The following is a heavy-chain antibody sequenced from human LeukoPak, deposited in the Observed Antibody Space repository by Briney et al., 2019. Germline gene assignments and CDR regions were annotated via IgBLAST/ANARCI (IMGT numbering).Heavy chain of an antibody. J-gene: IGHJ4*02. CDR3: ARDVGLRETISCDY. D-gene: IGHD4/OR15-4a*01. Sequence: PSETLSLTCTVSGYSISSGFHWGWTRQPPGKGLEWIGSIYHSGTTYYNPPLKSQLTISVDTSKNQFPLKLTSVTAADTAVYYCARDVGLRETISCDYWGQGTLVTVSS. CDR1: GYSISSGFH. V-gene: IGHV4-38-2*02. CDR2: IYHSGTT.